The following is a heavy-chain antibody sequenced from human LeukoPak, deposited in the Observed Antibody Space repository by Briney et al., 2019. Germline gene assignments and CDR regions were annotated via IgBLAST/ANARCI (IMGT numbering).Heavy chain of an antibody. Sequence: SETLSLTCTVSSDSFGSYYWTWVRQPAGKGLEWIGRIFSSGETKFNPSLGSRVSMSVDTSKNQFSLNLESVTAADTAVYYCARRARTGTIRPVDYWGQGTLVTVSS. V-gene: IGHV4-4*07. CDR1: SDSFGSYY. D-gene: IGHD1-1*01. CDR3: ARRARTGTIRPVDY. J-gene: IGHJ4*02. CDR2: IFSSGET.